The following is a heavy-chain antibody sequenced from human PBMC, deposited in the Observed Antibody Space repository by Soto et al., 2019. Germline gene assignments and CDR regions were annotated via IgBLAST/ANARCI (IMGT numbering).Heavy chain of an antibody. CDR1: GYTFTSYY. CDR3: ARDSGGYSGHPPTYYFDY. CDR2: INPSGGST. Sequence: ASVKVSCKASGYTFTSYYMHWVRQAPGQGLEWMGIINPSGGSTSYAQKFQGRVTMTRDTSTSTVYMELSSLRSEDTAVYYCARDSGGYSGHPPTYYFDYWGQGTLVTVSS. J-gene: IGHJ4*02. V-gene: IGHV1-46*03. D-gene: IGHD5-12*01.